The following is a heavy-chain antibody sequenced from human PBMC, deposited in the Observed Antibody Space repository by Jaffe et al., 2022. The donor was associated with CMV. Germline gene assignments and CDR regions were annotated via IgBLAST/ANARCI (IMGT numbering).Heavy chain of an antibody. D-gene: IGHD6-19*01. V-gene: IGHV3-15*01. CDR2: IKSKTDGGTT. CDR1: GFTFSNAW. J-gene: IGHJ6*03. CDR3: TTDSSGWYPNSGYYYYYMDV. Sequence: EVQLVESGGGLVKPGGSLRLSCAASGFTFSNAWMSWVRQAPGKGLEWVGRIKSKTDGGTTDYAAPVKGRFTISRDDSKNTLYLQMNSLKTEDTAVYYCTTDSSGWYPNSGYYYYYMDVWGKGTTVTVSS.